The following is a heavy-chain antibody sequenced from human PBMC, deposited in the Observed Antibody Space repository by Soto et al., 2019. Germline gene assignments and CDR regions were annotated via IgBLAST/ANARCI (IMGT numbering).Heavy chain of an antibody. CDR1: GGTFSSYA. CDR3: ARGFPGAFDI. CDR2: IIPVFGTA. V-gene: IGHV1-69*13. Sequence: SVKVSCKASGGTFSSYAISWLRPPPGQGLEWMGGIIPVFGTANYAQKFQGRVTITADESTSTAYMELSSVRSEDTAVYYCARGFPGAFDIWGQGTMVTVSS. J-gene: IGHJ3*02.